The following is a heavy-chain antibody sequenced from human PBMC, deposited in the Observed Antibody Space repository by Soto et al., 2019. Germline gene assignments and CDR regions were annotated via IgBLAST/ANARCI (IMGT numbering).Heavy chain of an antibody. CDR1: GYTFTSYG. J-gene: IGHJ4*02. D-gene: IGHD3-22*01. CDR2: IASHDGST. V-gene: IGHV1-18*04. CDR3: WRNDGDDSTNF. Sequence: EASVKVSCKASGYTFTSYGLNWVRRAPGQGLEWMGRIASHDGSTVSAQSFQGRLTLTRDTFTNTAYLELGALTSDDTGLYFCWRNDGDDSTNFWGQGTLVTVSS.